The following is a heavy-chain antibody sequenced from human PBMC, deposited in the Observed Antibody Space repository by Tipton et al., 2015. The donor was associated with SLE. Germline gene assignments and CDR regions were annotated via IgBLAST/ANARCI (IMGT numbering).Heavy chain of an antibody. V-gene: IGHV4-59*01. J-gene: IGHJ3*02. CDR1: GGSISSYY. Sequence: TLSLTCTVSGGSISSYYWSWIRQPPGKGLECIGYIYYSGSTNYNPSLKSRGTISVDTSKNQFSLKLTSVTAADTAVYYCARSPSILGAFDIWGQGTMVTVSS. CDR3: ARSPSILGAFDI. CDR2: IYYSGST.